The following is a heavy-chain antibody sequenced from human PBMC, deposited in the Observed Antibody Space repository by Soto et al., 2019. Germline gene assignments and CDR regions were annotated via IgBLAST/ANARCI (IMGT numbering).Heavy chain of an antibody. V-gene: IGHV3-74*01. D-gene: IGHD4-17*01. Sequence: EVQLVESGGGLVQTGGSLRLSCAASGFTFNSRWMHWVRQAPGKGLVWVSRINSDGTTITYADSVKGRFTISRDNAKNTLYLQMNSLRAEDTAVYYCARGTQTTVTTRLFDCWGQGTLVTVSS. CDR2: INSDGTTI. CDR3: ARGTQTTVTTRLFDC. CDR1: GFTFNSRW. J-gene: IGHJ4*02.